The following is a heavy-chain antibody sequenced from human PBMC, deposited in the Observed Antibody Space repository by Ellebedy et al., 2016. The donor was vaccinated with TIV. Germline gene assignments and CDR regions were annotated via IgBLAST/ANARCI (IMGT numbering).Heavy chain of an antibody. D-gene: IGHD3-16*02. V-gene: IGHV1-18*01. CDR1: GYTFTSYG. CDR3: GRVVSDYIWGSYRLDY. Sequence: AASVKVSCKAFGYTFTSYGISWVRQAPGHGPEWMGWISVYNGNTKYGQRVQGRVTMTTDTSTTTAYMELRRLTSDDPAVYYCGRVVSDYIWGSYRLDYWGQGTLVTVSS. CDR2: ISVYNGNT. J-gene: IGHJ4*02.